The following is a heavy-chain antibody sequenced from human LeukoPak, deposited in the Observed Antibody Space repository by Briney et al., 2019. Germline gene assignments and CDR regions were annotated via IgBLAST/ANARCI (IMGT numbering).Heavy chain of an antibody. CDR3: ARDNFYDSSGYNDY. CDR2: INHDGTGT. Sequence: PGGSLRLSCAASGWMHWVRQAPGKGLVWVSGINHDGTGTYYADSVKGRFTISRDNAKNSLYLQMNSLRAEDTAVYYCARDNFYDSSGYNDYWGQGTLVTVSS. D-gene: IGHD3-22*01. V-gene: IGHV3-74*01. J-gene: IGHJ4*02. CDR1: GW.